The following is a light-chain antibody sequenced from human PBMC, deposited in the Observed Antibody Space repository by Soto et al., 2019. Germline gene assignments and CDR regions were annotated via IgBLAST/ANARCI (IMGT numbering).Light chain of an antibody. CDR1: QSISSY. V-gene: IGKV1-39*01. CDR3: QQSYSTFT. Sequence: DIQMTQSPSSLSASVGDRVTITCRASQSISSYLNWYQQKPGKAPKLLIYAASSLQRGVPSRFSGSGSETEFTLTIRSLQPEDFATYYWQQSYSTFTFGPGTKVDIK. CDR2: AAS. J-gene: IGKJ3*01.